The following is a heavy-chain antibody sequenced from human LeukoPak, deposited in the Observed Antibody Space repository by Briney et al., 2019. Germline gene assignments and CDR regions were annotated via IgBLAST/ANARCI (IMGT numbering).Heavy chain of an antibody. CDR2: IYTSGST. CDR3: ARNTYYYDSGGSSYYMDV. V-gene: IGHV4-4*07. CDR1: GGSINSYY. Sequence: PSETLSLTCTVSGGSINSYYWSWIRQPAGKGLEWIGRIYTSGSTNYNPSLKSRVTMSVDTSKNQFSLKLSSVTAADTAVYYCARNTYYYDSGGSSYYMDVWGKGTTVTISS. D-gene: IGHD3-22*01. J-gene: IGHJ6*03.